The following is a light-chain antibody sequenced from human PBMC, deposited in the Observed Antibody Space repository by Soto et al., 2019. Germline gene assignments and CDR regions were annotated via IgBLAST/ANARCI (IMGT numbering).Light chain of an antibody. V-gene: IGKV1-5*03. Sequence: DIQMTQSPSTLSASVGDRVTITCRASQSISSWLAWYQQKPEKAPKLLIYKASSLQSGVPSRFSGSRYETEFTRTISSLQPDDFATYYCQQYSSHSPDTYGHGTKLEIK. CDR1: QSISSW. CDR3: QQYSSHSPDT. J-gene: IGKJ2*01. CDR2: KAS.